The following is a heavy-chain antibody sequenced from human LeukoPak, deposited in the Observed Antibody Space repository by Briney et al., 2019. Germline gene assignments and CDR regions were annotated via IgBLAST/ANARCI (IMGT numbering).Heavy chain of an antibody. J-gene: IGHJ4*02. Sequence: PSETLSLTCTASGGSISSYYWSWIREPPGKGLEWIGYIYYSGSTNYNPSLKSRVTISVDTSKNQFSLKLSSVTAADTAVYYCASPGGDSYGPRPFDYWGQGTLVTVSS. CDR3: ASPGGDSYGPRPFDY. CDR2: IYYSGST. CDR1: GGSISSYY. V-gene: IGHV4-59*01. D-gene: IGHD5-18*01.